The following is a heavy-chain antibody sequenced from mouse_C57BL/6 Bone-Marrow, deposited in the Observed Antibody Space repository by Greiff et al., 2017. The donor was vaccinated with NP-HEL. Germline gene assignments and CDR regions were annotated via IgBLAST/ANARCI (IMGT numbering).Heavy chain of an antibody. V-gene: IGHV1-69*01. D-gene: IGHD1-1*01. J-gene: IGHJ1*03. CDR2: IDPSDSYT. CDR1: GYTFTSYW. CDR3: AREGIGTTVVATDWYFDV. Sequence: VQLQQPGAELVMPGASVKLSCKASGYTFTSYWMHWVKQRPGQGLEWIGEIDPSDSYTNYNQKFKGKSTLTVDKSSSTAYMRLSSLTSGDSAVYYCAREGIGTTVVATDWYFDVWGTGTTVTVSS.